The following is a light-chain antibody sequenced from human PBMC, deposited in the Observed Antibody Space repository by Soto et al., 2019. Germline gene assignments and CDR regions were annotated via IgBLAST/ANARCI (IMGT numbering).Light chain of an antibody. CDR1: SSDVGGYNY. CDR3: CSYAGSLTNNWV. CDR2: DVS. V-gene: IGLV2-11*01. Sequence: QSVLTQPRSVSRSPGQSVTISCTGTSSDVGGYNYVSWYQQHPGKAPKLMIYDVSERPSGVPDRFSGSKSGNTASLTISGLQAEDEADYYCCSYAGSLTNNWVFGGGTKLTVL. J-gene: IGLJ3*02.